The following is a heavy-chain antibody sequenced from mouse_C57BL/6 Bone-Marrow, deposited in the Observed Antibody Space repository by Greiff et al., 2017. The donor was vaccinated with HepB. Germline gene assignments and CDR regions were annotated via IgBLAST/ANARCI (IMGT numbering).Heavy chain of an antibody. CDR3: ARAWFAY. CDR2: ISSGGSYT. CDR1: GFTFSSYG. V-gene: IGHV5-6*02. J-gene: IGHJ3*01. Sequence: DVMLVESGGDLVKPGGSLKLSCAASGFTFSSYGMSWVRQTPDKRLEWVATISSGGSYTYYPDSVKGRCTISRDNAKNTLYLQMSSLKSEDTAMYYCARAWFAYWGQGTLVTVSA.